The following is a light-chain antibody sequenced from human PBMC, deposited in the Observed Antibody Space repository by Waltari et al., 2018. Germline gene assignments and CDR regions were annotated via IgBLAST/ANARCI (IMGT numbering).Light chain of an antibody. Sequence: IQMTQSPSAMSASVGDRVTITCRASQDIRNYLPWVQQEPGKVPKRLIYAASSLQSGVPSRFSGSGSGTGFTLTISSLQPEDFATFYCLQHNSYPPPFGQGTKLDIK. CDR3: LQHNSYPPP. CDR2: AAS. J-gene: IGKJ2*01. V-gene: IGKV1-17*03. CDR1: QDIRNY.